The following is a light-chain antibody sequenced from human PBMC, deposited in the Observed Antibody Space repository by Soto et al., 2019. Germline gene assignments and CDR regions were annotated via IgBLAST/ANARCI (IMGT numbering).Light chain of an antibody. CDR3: QQYNNWPWP. CDR2: GAS. CDR1: QSVSSY. J-gene: IGKJ1*01. Sequence: EIVLTQSPATLSVSPGERATLSCRASQSVSSYLAWYQQKPGQAPRLLIYGASTRATGIPARFSGSGSGTEFTLTISSLQSEDFAVYYCQQYNNWPWPFGQGTKVDIK. V-gene: IGKV3-15*01.